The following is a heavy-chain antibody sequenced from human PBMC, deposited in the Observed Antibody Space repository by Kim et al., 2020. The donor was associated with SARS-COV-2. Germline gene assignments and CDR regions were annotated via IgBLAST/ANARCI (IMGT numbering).Heavy chain of an antibody. V-gene: IGHV3-21*01. J-gene: IGHJ4*02. CDR2: ISSSSSYI. CDR3: AREERDYDFWSGYPSRYYFDY. CDR1: GFTFSSYS. D-gene: IGHD3-3*01. Sequence: GGSLRLSCAASGFTFSSYSMNWVRQAPGKGLEWVSSISSSSSYIYYADSVKGRFTISRDNAKNSLYLQMNSLRAEDTAVYYCAREERDYDFWSGYPSRYYFDYWGQGTLVTVSS.